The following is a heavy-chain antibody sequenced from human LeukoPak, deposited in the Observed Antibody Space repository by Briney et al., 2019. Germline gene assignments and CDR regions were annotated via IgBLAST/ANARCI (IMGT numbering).Heavy chain of an antibody. Sequence: GGSLRLSCAASGFTFDSYNMNWVRQAPGKGLEWVSYISSSSGTTFYADSVKGRFTISRDNSKNTLYLQMNSLRAEDTAVYYCAKGTDYDFWSGYSQPLDYWGQGTLVTVSS. J-gene: IGHJ4*02. CDR1: GFTFDSYN. CDR2: ISSSSGTT. D-gene: IGHD3-3*01. V-gene: IGHV3-23*01. CDR3: AKGTDYDFWSGYSQPLDY.